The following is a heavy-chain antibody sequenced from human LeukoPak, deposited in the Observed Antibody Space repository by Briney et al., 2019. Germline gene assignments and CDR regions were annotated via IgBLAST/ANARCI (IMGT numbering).Heavy chain of an antibody. CDR3: ARGTNWSPLDFDY. V-gene: IGHV3-21*04. D-gene: IGHD1-20*01. Sequence: EGSLRLSCAASGFTFSSYHFHWVRQAPGKGLEWVSSISSDSSSFKYYAHSVQGRFTISRDNARNSMYLQMNSLRAEDTAVYYCARGTNWSPLDFDYWGQGSLVTVSS. CDR2: ISSDSSSFK. J-gene: IGHJ4*02. CDR1: GFTFSSYH.